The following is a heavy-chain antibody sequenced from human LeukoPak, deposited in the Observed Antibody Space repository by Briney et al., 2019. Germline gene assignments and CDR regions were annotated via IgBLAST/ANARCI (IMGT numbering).Heavy chain of an antibody. D-gene: IGHD3-3*01. J-gene: IGHJ6*03. Sequence: GESLQISCKGSGYSFTSYWIGWVRQLPGKGLEWMGIIYPGDSDTRYGPSFQGQVTISADKSISTAYLQLSSLKASDTAMYYYARSRYYDFWSGGNYYYYYMDVWGKGTTVTVSS. CDR3: ARSRYYDFWSGGNYYYYYMDV. CDR1: GYSFTSYW. CDR2: IYPGDSDT. V-gene: IGHV5-51*01.